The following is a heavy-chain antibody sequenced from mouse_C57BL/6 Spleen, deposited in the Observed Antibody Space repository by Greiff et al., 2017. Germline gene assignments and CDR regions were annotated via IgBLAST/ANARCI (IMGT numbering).Heavy chain of an antibody. Sequence: VQLQQSGAELVRPGASVTLSCKASGYTFTDYEMHWVKQTPVHGLEWIGAIDPETGGTAYNQKFKGKAILTADKSSSTAYMELRSLTSEDSAVYYCTRNYYGSSPSYFDVWGTGTTVTVSS. D-gene: IGHD1-1*01. J-gene: IGHJ1*03. V-gene: IGHV1-15*01. CDR3: TRNYYGSSPSYFDV. CDR2: IDPETGGT. CDR1: GYTFTDYE.